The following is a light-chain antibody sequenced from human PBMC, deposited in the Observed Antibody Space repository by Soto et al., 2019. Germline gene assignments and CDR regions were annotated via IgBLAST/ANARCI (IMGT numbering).Light chain of an antibody. CDR3: QHYNNWPPWT. CDR2: GAS. V-gene: IGKV3-15*01. J-gene: IGKJ1*01. CDR1: QSVSSN. Sequence: VMTQSPATLSVSPGERATLSCRASQSVSSNLAWYQQKPGQAPRLLIYGASTRATGIPARFSGSGSGTDFSLTISSLQSEDFAVYYCQHYNNWPPWTFGQGTRVEMK.